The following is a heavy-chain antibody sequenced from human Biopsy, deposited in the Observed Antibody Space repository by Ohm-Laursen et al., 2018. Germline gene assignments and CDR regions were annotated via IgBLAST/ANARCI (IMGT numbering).Heavy chain of an antibody. CDR3: ARGRSHLLPDHDWFDP. CDR1: GFTFSSYS. Sequence: SLRLSCAASGFTFSSYSMNWVRQAPGKGLEWVSSISTSSTYIYYADSVKGRFTSSRDNAKNSVYLQMNSLRAEDTGVYYCARGRSHLLPDHDWFDPWGQGTLVTVSS. J-gene: IGHJ5*02. V-gene: IGHV3-21*06. D-gene: IGHD1-14*01. CDR2: ISTSSTYI.